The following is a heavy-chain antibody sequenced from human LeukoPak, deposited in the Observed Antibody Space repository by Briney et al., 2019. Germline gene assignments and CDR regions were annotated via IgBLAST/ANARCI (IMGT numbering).Heavy chain of an antibody. CDR1: GFTFSSFA. J-gene: IGHJ6*02. Sequence: PGGSLRLSWAASGFTFSSFAMSWVRQAPGKRLEWFSAIIVSCRSTYYADSVKGRFTISRDNSKNTLYLQMNSLRAEDTAVYYCAKEGVVYCSSTSCYRGYYYYGMDVWGQGTTVTVSS. V-gene: IGHV3-23*01. CDR2: IIVSCRST. D-gene: IGHD2-2*01. CDR3: AKEGVVYCSSTSCYRGYYYYGMDV.